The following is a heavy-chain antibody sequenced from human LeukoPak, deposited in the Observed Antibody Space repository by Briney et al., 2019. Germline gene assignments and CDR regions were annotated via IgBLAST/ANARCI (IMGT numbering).Heavy chain of an antibody. CDR1: GFTFSSYG. Sequence: GGSLRLSCAASGFTFSSYGMHWVRQAPGKGLEWVAFIRYDGSNKYYADSVKGRFTISRDNSKNTLYLQMNSLRAEDTAVYYCAKGVVVAPDVTPFDYWGQGTLVTVSS. CDR2: IRYDGSNK. CDR3: AKGVVVAPDVTPFDY. D-gene: IGHD2-2*01. J-gene: IGHJ4*02. V-gene: IGHV3-30*02.